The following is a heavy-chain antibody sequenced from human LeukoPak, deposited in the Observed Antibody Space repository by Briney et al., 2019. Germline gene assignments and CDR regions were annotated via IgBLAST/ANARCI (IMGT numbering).Heavy chain of an antibody. CDR1: GFIFSSYA. CDR2: ISSSSGDI. V-gene: IGHV3-21*01. Sequence: GGSLRLSCRAAGFIFSSYALNWVRRAPGQGLEWVSSISSSSGDIYYTDSVKGRFTISRDNARKSLYLQMNSLRVEDTAVYYCVRDYGGSSGAFDLWGQGTMVTVSS. J-gene: IGHJ3*01. CDR3: VRDYGGSSGAFDL. D-gene: IGHD4-23*01.